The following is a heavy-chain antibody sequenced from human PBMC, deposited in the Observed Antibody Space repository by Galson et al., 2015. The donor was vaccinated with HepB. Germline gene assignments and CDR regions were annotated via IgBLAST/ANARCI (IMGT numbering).Heavy chain of an antibody. CDR3: AREGFRGVIGHAMDV. V-gene: IGHV3-21*01. Sequence: SLRLSCAASGFTFTDYTMNWVRQAPGKGLEWVSSISSSSTYIFYADSMKGRFIISRDNAKNSLFLHMNSLRADDTAMYYCAREGFRGVIGHAMDVWGQGTTVTVSS. J-gene: IGHJ6*02. D-gene: IGHD3-10*01. CDR2: ISSSSTYI. CDR1: GFTFTDYT.